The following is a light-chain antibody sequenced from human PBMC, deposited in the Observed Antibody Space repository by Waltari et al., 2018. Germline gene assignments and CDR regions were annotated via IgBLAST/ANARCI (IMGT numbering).Light chain of an antibody. J-gene: IGKJ4*01. CDR3: QQYYSILLT. V-gene: IGKV4-1*01. CDR2: WAS. CDR1: QSVLYSSNNKNY. Sequence: DIVMTQSPDSLAVSLGERATINCKSSQSVLYSSNNKNYLAWYQQKPGQPPKLLIYWASTRESGVTDRFSGSGSGTDFTLTISSLQAEDVAVYYCQQYYSILLTFGGGTKVEIK.